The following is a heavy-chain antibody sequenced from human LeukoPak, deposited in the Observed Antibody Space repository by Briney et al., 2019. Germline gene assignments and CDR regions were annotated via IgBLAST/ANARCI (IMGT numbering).Heavy chain of an antibody. J-gene: IGHJ6*04. V-gene: IGHV4-34*01. CDR2: INHSGST. CDR3: ASPKNSGSPRPYYYYYGMDV. D-gene: IGHD3-10*01. Sequence: SETLSLTCAVYGGSFSGYYWSWIRQPPGKGLEWIGEINHSGSTNYNPPLKSRVTISVDTSKNQFSLKLSSVTAADTAVYYCASPKNSGSPRPYYYYYGMDVWGKGTTVTVSS. CDR1: GGSFSGYY.